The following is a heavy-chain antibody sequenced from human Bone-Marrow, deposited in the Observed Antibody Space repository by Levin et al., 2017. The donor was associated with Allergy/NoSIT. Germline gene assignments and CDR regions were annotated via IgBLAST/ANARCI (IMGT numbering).Heavy chain of an antibody. J-gene: IGHJ6*02. CDR3: AKSTGEKNDYYGMDV. CDR2: ISSSNTI. CDR1: GFTFSDYY. D-gene: IGHD1-1*01. V-gene: IGHV3-11*01. Sequence: GGSLRLSCAASGFTFSDYYMTWIRQAPGKGLEWISYISSSNTIHYADSVKGRFTISRDNAKNSLYLQMNSLRAEDTAVYYCAKSTGEKNDYYGMDVWGQGTTVTVSS.